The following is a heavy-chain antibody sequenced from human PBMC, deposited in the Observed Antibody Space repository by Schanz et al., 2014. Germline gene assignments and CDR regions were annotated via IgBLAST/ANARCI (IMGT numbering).Heavy chain of an antibody. CDR2: ISASGGTT. V-gene: IGHV3-23*01. Sequence: EVQLLESGGGLVQPGGSLKLSCAASGLIFSNYAMSWVRQAPGKGLEWVSAISASGGTTYYADSVKGRFTISRDNSKNTLYLQMNSLRAEDTAVYYCAKGRFGELSAFDIWGQGTMVTVSS. CDR3: AKGRFGELSAFDI. CDR1: GLIFSNYA. D-gene: IGHD3-10*01. J-gene: IGHJ3*02.